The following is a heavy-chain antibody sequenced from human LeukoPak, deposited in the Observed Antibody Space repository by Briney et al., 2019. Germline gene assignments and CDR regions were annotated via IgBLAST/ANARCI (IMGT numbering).Heavy chain of an antibody. V-gene: IGHV6-1*01. CDR1: GDSVSSNSVT. CDR2: TYYRSTWYN. Sequence: PSQTLSLTCAISGDSVSSNSVTWNWIRQSPSRGLEWLGRTYYRSTWYNDYAVSARGRITVNPDTSKNQFSLHLNSVTPEDTAVYYCARRLTQYDCFDPWGQGILVTVSS. J-gene: IGHJ5*02. D-gene: IGHD2-2*01. CDR3: ARRLTQYDCFDP.